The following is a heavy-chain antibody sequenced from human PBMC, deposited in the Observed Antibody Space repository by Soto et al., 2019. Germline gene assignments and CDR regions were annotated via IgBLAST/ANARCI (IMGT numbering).Heavy chain of an antibody. V-gene: IGHV4-39*01. CDR1: GGSISTSTYY. CDR2: LYYSGST. Sequence: PSETLSLTCAVYGGSISTSTYYWGWIRQPPGKGLEWIGSLYYSGSTYYNPSLKSRVTMSVDTSKNQFSLKLSSVTAADTAVYYCARLWVCTMAPLYWGQGTLVTVSS. D-gene: IGHD3-3*01. CDR3: ARLWVCTMAPLY. J-gene: IGHJ4*02.